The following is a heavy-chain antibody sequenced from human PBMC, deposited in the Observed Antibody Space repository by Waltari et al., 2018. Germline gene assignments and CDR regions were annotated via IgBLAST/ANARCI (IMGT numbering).Heavy chain of an antibody. J-gene: IGHJ5*02. CDR2: IFYSGTT. CDR1: GVSIGSTTYY. CDR3: AKHDSYGSINWFDP. D-gene: IGHD5-18*01. Sequence: QVQLQESGPGLVKPSETLSLTCAVSGVSIGSTTYYWAWIRQPPGKGLEGVGSIFYSGTTYYNPSLKSRVTISLDPANNQFSLNLRSVIAADTAVYYCAKHDSYGSINWFDPWGQGTLVTVSS. V-gene: IGHV4-39*01.